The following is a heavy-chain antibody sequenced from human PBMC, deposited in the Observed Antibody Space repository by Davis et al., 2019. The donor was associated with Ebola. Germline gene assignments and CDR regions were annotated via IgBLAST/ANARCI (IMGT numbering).Heavy chain of an antibody. V-gene: IGHV1-18*01. CDR1: GGTFSSYA. J-gene: IGHJ6*02. CDR3: ARDSGGANLLRMDV. D-gene: IGHD5-12*01. CDR2: ISAYNGNT. Sequence: AASVKVSCKASGGTFSSYAISWVRQAPGQGLEWMGWISAYNGNTNYAQKLQGRVTMTTDTSTSTAYMELRSLRSDDTAVYYCARDSGGANLLRMDVWGQGTTVTVSS.